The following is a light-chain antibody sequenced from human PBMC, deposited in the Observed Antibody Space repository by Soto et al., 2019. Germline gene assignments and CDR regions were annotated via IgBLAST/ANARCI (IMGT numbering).Light chain of an antibody. Sequence: EIVLTQSPATLSLSPGERATLSCRASQGISNSLAWYQQKPGQAPRLLIYDASNRATGIPARFSGSGSGTDFTLTISSLQSEDFAVYYCQQYNNWITFGQGTRLEI. J-gene: IGKJ5*01. CDR1: QGISNS. CDR2: DAS. V-gene: IGKV3-11*01. CDR3: QQYNNWIT.